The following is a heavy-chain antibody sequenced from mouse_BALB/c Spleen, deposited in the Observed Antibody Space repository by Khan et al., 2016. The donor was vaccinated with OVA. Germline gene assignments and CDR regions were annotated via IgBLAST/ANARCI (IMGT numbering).Heavy chain of an antibody. V-gene: IGHV3-2*02. CDR2: INYSGNT. CDR3: SSQDYYYYVSFAY. J-gene: IGHJ3*01. Sequence: EVKLLESGPGLVKPSQSLSLTCTVTGYSITSEYAWNWIRQFPGDKLEWMGYINYSGNTRYNPSLKSRTSITRDTSKNQFFLQLNSVTTEDTATFYCSSQDYYYYVSFAYWGQGTLVTVSA. D-gene: IGHD2-4*01. CDR1: GYSITSEYA.